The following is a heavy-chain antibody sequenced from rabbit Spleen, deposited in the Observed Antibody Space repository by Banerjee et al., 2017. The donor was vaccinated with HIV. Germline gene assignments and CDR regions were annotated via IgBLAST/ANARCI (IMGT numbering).Heavy chain of an antibody. CDR3: ARDRPGSDNFDL. Sequence: QEQLEESGGDLVKPGASLTLTCKASGFDFSRSDWICWVHQAPGKGLEWIACIDIDSSGTTYYASWAKGRFTISKTSSTTVTLQMTSLTAADTATYFCARDRPGSDNFDLWGPGTLVTVS. D-gene: IGHD3-1*01. V-gene: IGHV1S45*01. CDR2: IDIDSSGTT. J-gene: IGHJ4*01. CDR1: GFDFSRSDW.